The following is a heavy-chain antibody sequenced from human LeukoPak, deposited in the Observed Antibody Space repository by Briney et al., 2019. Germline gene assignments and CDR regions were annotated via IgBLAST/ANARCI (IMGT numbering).Heavy chain of an antibody. V-gene: IGHV3-23*01. Sequence: PGGSLRLSCAASGFTFSTYGMSCARQAPGKGLEWVSAISRTGENTYYADSVRGRFTISRDQSKNTVYLQMNSLRAEDTAVYYCSKEGSDGYYFDFWGQGTLVTVSS. J-gene: IGHJ4*02. CDR3: SKEGSDGYYFDF. CDR2: ISRTGENT. D-gene: IGHD5-24*01. CDR1: GFTFSTYG.